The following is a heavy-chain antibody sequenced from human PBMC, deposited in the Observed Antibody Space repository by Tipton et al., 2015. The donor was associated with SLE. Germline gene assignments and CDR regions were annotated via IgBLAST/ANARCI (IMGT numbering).Heavy chain of an antibody. Sequence: TLSLTCTVSGGSISSSSYYWGWIRQPPGKGLEWIGSIYYSGSTYYNPSLKSRVTISVDTSKNQFSLKLSSVTAADTAVYYCARGYCSSTSCYYFDYWGQGTLVTVSS. D-gene: IGHD2-2*01. CDR1: GGSISSSSYY. J-gene: IGHJ4*02. CDR2: IYYSGST. V-gene: IGHV4-39*07. CDR3: ARGYCSSTSCYYFDY.